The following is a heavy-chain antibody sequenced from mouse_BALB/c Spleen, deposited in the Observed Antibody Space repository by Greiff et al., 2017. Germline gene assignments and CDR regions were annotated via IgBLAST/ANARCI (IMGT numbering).Heavy chain of an antibody. J-gene: IGHJ2*01. V-gene: IGHV14-4*02. CDR3: NLYYDYDGARFDY. CDR2: IDPENGDT. CDR1: GFNIKDYY. Sequence: VQLQQSGAELVRSGASVKLSCTASGFNIKDYYMHWVKQRPEQGLEWIGWIDPENGDTEYAPKFQGKATMTADTSSNTAYLQLSSLTSEDTAVYYCNLYYDYDGARFDYWGQGTTLTVSS. D-gene: IGHD2-4*01.